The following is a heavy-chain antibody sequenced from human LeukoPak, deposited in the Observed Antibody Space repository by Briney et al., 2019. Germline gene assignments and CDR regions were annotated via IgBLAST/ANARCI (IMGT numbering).Heavy chain of an antibody. J-gene: IGHJ4*02. D-gene: IGHD1-14*01. Sequence: SETLSLTCAVSGGPFSGYFWSWIRQSSGKGLEWIGEIHNSGTTNYNPSLNSRVTIPEDTSKNQFYLNLSSVTAADTAVYYCARLFRWDRKYYFDYWGQGTLVTVSS. CDR1: GGPFSGYF. CDR2: IHNSGTT. CDR3: ARLFRWDRKYYFDY. V-gene: IGHV4-34*01.